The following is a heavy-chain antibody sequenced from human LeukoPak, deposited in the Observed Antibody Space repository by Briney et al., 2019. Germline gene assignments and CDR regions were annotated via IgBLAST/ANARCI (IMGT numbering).Heavy chain of an antibody. V-gene: IGHV3-48*03. CDR2: IARSDTTT. CDR1: GFAFSAYE. Sequence: PGGSLRLSCLASGFAFSAYEMNWVRQAPGKGLEWVSYIARSDTTTYYTDSVKGRFTISRDNAKNSLYLQIKSVRAEDTALYYCTTLGYHLDSWGQGTLVTVSS. CDR3: TTLGYHLDS. J-gene: IGHJ4*02. D-gene: IGHD3-22*01.